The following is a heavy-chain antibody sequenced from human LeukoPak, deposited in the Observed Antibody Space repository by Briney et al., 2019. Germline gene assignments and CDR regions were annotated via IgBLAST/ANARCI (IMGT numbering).Heavy chain of an antibody. V-gene: IGHV1-8*02. J-gene: IGHJ6*03. CDR2: MNPNSGNT. CDR3: ARGVGFLEWFRGDYYYYYMDV. D-gene: IGHD3-3*01. Sequence: GASVKVSCKASGYTFTSYDINWVRQATGQGLEWMGWMNPNSGNTGYAQKFQGRVTMTTDTSTSTAYMELRSLRSDDTAVYYCARGVGFLEWFRGDYYYYYMDVWGKGTTVTVSS. CDR1: GYTFTSYD.